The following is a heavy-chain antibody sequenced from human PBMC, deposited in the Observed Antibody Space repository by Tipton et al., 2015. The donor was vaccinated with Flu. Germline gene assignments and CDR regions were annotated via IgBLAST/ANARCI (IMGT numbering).Heavy chain of an antibody. D-gene: IGHD6-19*01. CDR2: INPNSGGT. V-gene: IGHV1-2*06. CDR3: ARGIYKQWLDQDDAFDI. J-gene: IGHJ3*02. Sequence: QMQLVQSGAEVKKPGASVKVSCKASGYTFTGYYMHWVRQAPGQGLEWMGRINPNSGGTNYAQKFQGRVTMTRDTSISTAYMELSRLRSDDTAVYYCARGIYKQWLDQDDAFDIWGQGTVVTVSS. CDR1: GYTFTGYY.